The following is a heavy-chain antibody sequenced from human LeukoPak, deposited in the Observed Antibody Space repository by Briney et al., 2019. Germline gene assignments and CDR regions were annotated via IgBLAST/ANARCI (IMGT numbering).Heavy chain of an antibody. V-gene: IGHV4-39*01. J-gene: IGHJ4*02. CDR2: IYYSGST. CDR1: GGSISSSRYY. Sequence: SEALSLTCSVSGGSISSSRYYWGWIRQPPGKGLEWIGSIYYSGSTDYSPSLKSRVSISVDTSKNQFSLKLSSVTAADTAVYYCAGAYCGGDCYLQPPVYWGQGTLVTVSS. D-gene: IGHD2-21*02. CDR3: AGAYCGGDCYLQPPVY.